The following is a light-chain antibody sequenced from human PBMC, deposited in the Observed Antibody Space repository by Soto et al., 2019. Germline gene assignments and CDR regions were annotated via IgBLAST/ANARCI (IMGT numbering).Light chain of an antibody. CDR3: QQSYSTPQT. Sequence: DIQMTQSPSSLSASVGDRVTITCRASQSIINYLNWYQQKPGKAPNLLIYATSTLQSGVPSRFSGSASGTDFTLTISSLQPEDFATYFCQQSYSTPQTFGQGNKVEIK. CDR1: QSIINY. CDR2: ATS. V-gene: IGKV1-39*01. J-gene: IGKJ1*01.